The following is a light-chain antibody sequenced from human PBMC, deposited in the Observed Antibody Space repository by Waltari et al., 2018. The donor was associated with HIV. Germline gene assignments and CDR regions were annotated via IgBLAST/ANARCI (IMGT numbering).Light chain of an antibody. Sequence: QAVVTQEPSLTVSPGGTVTLTCGSSTGAVTSGHYPYWFQQKPGQAPRTLIYDTSNKHSWTPARFSGSLLGGKAALTRSGAQPEDEAEYYCLLSYSALFGGGTKLTVL. CDR3: LLSYSAL. V-gene: IGLV7-46*01. CDR2: DTS. CDR1: TGAVTSGHY. J-gene: IGLJ2*01.